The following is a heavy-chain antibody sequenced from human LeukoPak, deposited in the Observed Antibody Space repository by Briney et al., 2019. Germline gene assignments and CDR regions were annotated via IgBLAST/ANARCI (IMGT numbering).Heavy chain of an antibody. J-gene: IGHJ3*02. CDR2: IIPIFGTA. V-gene: IGHV1-69*05. CDR3: ARKGSGYSYGLSDAFAI. CDR1: GGTFSSYA. D-gene: IGHD5-18*01. Sequence: SVKVSCKAYGGTFSSYAISWVRQAPGQGLEWMGRIIPIFGTANYAQKFQGRVTITTDESTSTAYMELSSLRSEDTAVYYCARKGSGYSYGLSDAFAIWGQGTMVTVSS.